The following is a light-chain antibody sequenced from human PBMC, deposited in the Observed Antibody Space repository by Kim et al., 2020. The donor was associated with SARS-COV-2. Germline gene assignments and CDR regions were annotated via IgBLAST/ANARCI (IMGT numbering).Light chain of an antibody. V-gene: IGLV3-1*01. CDR1: KLGDKY. Sequence: SYELTQPPSVSVSPGQTASITCSGDKLGDKYACWYQQKPGQSPVLVIYQDSKRPSGIPERFSGSNSGNTATLTISGTQAMDEADYYCQAWDSSTKVFGTGTKVIVL. CDR2: QDS. CDR3: QAWDSSTKV. J-gene: IGLJ1*01.